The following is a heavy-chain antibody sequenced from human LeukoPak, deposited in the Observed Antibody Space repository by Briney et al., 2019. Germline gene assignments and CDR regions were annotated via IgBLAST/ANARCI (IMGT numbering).Heavy chain of an antibody. CDR3: ANDDTSGYYQA. V-gene: IGHV1-69*02. Sequence: SVKVSCKASGGTFTIHTITWVRQARGQGLEWMGRIIPVVGTHYAQKVQGRVTITADKSTSTAYMELSSLRSDDTAVYYCANDDTSGYYQAWGQGTLVTVSS. CDR2: IIPVVGT. J-gene: IGHJ4*02. D-gene: IGHD3-22*01. CDR1: GGTFTIHT.